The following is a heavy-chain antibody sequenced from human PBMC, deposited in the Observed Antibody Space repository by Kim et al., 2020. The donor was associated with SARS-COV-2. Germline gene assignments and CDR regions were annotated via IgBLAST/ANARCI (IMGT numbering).Heavy chain of an antibody. V-gene: IGHV4-4*02. J-gene: IGHJ4*02. CDR2: VYQRGKT. D-gene: IGHD2-8*01. CDR3: ARHKRGVNAFDY. Sequence: SETLSLICTVSDDSIRESYWWSWVRQPPGKGLEWIGEVYQRGKTNYNPSLRSRIAISIDQSKGQFSLKMTSVTAADTAVYYCARHKRGVNAFDYWGQGTLVAVSS. CDR1: DDSIRESYW.